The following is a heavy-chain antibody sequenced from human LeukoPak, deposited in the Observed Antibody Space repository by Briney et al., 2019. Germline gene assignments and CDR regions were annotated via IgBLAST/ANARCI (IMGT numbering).Heavy chain of an antibody. J-gene: IGHJ4*02. CDR2: IIPILCIE. D-gene: IGHD6-13*01. CDR1: GGTFSSYT. Sequence: SVNVSCKASGGTFSSYTISWVRQPPGQGREGMGRIIPILCIENYAQKFQGRVTITADKSTSTAYMELSSLRSEDTAVYYCARDGGIAAAGSDYWGQGTLVTVSS. V-gene: IGHV1-69*04. CDR3: ARDGGIAAAGSDY.